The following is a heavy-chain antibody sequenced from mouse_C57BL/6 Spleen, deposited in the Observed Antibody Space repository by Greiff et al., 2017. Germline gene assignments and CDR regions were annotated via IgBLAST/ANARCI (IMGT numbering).Heavy chain of an antibody. V-gene: IGHV5-17*01. Sequence: EVQVVESGGGLVKPGGSLKLSCAASGFTFSDYGMHWVRQAPEKGLEWVAYISSGRSTIYYADTVKGRFTISRDNAKNTLFLQMTSLRSEDTAMFYCATGSSYDAMDYWGQGTSVTVSS. D-gene: IGHD1-1*01. CDR1: GFTFSDYG. CDR3: ATGSSYDAMDY. CDR2: ISSGRSTI. J-gene: IGHJ4*01.